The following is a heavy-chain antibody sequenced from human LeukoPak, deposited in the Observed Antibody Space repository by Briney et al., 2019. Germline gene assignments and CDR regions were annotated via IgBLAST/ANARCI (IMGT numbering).Heavy chain of an antibody. J-gene: IGHJ4*02. CDR1: GGTFSSYA. CDR3: ARGPLRNDFWSGLLYYYFDY. D-gene: IGHD3-3*01. CDR2: IIPIFGTA. V-gene: IGHV1-69*01. Sequence: SVKVSCKASGGTFSSYAISWVRQAPGQGLEWMGGIIPIFGTANYAQKFQGRVTITADESTSTAYMELSSLRSEDTAVYYCARGPLRNDFWSGLLYYYFDYWGQGTLVTVSS.